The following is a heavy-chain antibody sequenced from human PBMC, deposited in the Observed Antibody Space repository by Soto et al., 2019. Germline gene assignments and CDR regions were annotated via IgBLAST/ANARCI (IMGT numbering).Heavy chain of an antibody. J-gene: IGHJ5*02. CDR3: VREDDTTGSYSWFDP. CDR2: FVPVFGSA. Sequence: QVQLVQSGAEVKKPGSSVRVSCKASGAAFNTITINWVRQAPGQGLEWMGGFVPVFGSATYAQKFQGRVAITAEASTSTCYMELSRFNSEDTALYYCVREDDTTGSYSWFDPWGQGTLVTVSS. CDR1: GAAFNTIT. D-gene: IGHD3-9*01. V-gene: IGHV1-69*01.